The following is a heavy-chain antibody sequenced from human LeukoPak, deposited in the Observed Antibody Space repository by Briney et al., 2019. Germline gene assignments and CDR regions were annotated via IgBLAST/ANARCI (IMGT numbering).Heavy chain of an antibody. CDR3: ASRPPGTTWYGVFDY. Sequence: SETLSLTCTVPGDSLNNHYWSWFRQPPGKTLEWIGYIFGSGNTDYNPSLKSRVTMSLDTSRNQFSLKLTSVTAADTAVYYCASRPPGTTWYGVFDYWSQGMLVTVSS. CDR1: GDSLNNHY. J-gene: IGHJ4*02. V-gene: IGHV4-59*11. D-gene: IGHD6-13*01. CDR2: IFGSGNT.